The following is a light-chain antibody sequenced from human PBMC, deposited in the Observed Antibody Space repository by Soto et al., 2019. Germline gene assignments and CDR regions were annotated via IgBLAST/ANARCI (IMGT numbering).Light chain of an antibody. CDR1: SNDVGGYKY. CDR3: TSFTSITTVV. Sequence: QSALTQPASVSGSPGQSITISCTGTSNDVGGYKYVSWYQQHPGKAPKLMIYEVNNRPSGVSNRFSGSKSGNTASLTISGLQAADEADSYCTSFTSITTVVFGGGTKLTVL. V-gene: IGLV2-14*01. J-gene: IGLJ2*01. CDR2: EVN.